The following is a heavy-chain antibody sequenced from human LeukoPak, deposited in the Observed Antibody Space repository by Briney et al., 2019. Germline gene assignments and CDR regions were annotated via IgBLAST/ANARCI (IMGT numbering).Heavy chain of an antibody. CDR3: ARGQQLVSVWFDP. J-gene: IGHJ5*02. D-gene: IGHD6-13*01. CDR2: INHSGST. Sequence: SETLSLTCAVYGGSFSGYYWSWIRQPPGKGLEWIGEINHSGSTNYDPSLKSRVTISVDTSKNQFSLKLSSVTAADTAVYYCARGQQLVSVWFDPWGQGTLVTVSS. V-gene: IGHV4-34*01. CDR1: GGSFSGYY.